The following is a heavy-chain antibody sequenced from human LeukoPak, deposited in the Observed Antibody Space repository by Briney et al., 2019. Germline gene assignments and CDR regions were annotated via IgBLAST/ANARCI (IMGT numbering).Heavy chain of an antibody. CDR3: ARDSLIAAAGSDY. J-gene: IGHJ4*02. CDR1: GFTFSSYS. CDR2: ISSSSIYI. Sequence: GGSLRLSCAASGFTFSSYSMNWVRQAPGKGLEWVSSISSSSIYIYYADSVKGRFTISRDNAKNSLYLQMNSLRAEDTAVYYCARDSLIAAAGSDYWGQGTLVTVSS. D-gene: IGHD6-13*01. V-gene: IGHV3-21*01.